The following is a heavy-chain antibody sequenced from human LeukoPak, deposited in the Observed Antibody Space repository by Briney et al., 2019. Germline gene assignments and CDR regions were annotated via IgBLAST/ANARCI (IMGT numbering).Heavy chain of an antibody. J-gene: IGHJ5*02. CDR2: IYYSGST. Sequence: PSETLSLTCTVSGGSISSSSYYWGRVRHPPGKGLEWIGSIYYSGSTYYNPSLKSRVTISVDTSKNQFSLKLSSVTAADTAVYYCARCDSSGYYYWFDPWGQGTLVTVSS. D-gene: IGHD3-22*01. V-gene: IGHV4-39*07. CDR3: ARCDSSGYYYWFDP. CDR1: GGSISSSSYY.